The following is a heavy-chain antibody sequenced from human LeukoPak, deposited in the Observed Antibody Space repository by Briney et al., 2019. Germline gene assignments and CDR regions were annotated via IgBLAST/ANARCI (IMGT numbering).Heavy chain of an antibody. CDR2: ISWNSGSI. CDR1: GFTFRSYA. D-gene: IGHD1-14*01. J-gene: IGHJ3*02. Sequence: GGSLRLSCAASGFTFRSYAMTWVRQAPGKGLEWVSGISWNSGSIGYADSVKGRFTISRDNAKNSLYLQMNSLRAEDMALYYCAESAAEGSGAFDIWGQGTMVTVSS. CDR3: AESAAEGSGAFDI. V-gene: IGHV3-9*03.